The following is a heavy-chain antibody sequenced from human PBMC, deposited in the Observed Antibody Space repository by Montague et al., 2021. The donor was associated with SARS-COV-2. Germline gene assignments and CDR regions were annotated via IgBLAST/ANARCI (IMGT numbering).Heavy chain of an antibody. V-gene: IGHV4-34*01. CDR1: GGSFSGYY. J-gene: IGHJ6*02. CDR2: INHSGST. D-gene: IGHD3-3*01. Sequence: SETLSLTCAVYGGSFSGYYWSWIRQPPGKGLEWIGEINHSGSTNYNPSLKSRVTISVDTSKNQFSLKLSSVTAADTAVYYCARIRCITIFGVAINPYYYGMDVWGQGTTVTVSS. CDR3: ARIRCITIFGVAINPYYYGMDV.